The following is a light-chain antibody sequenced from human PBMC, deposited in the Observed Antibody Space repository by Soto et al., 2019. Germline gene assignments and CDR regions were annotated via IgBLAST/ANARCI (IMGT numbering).Light chain of an antibody. CDR2: GAS. Sequence: EIVMTQSPATLSLSPGERATLSCRASRSVSSNVAWYQQIPGQTPRLLIYGASTRATGIPVRFSGSGSGTEFTLTISSLQSEDFAVYYCHQYDDWPYTFGQGTKVEI. J-gene: IGKJ2*01. CDR3: HQYDDWPYT. CDR1: RSVSSN. V-gene: IGKV3-15*01.